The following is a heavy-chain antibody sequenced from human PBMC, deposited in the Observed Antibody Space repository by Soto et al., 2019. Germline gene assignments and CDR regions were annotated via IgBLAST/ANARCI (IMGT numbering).Heavy chain of an antibody. CDR2: IIPTFGTP. V-gene: IGHV1-69*06. CDR3: ASERSAEDFEF. Sequence: QVQLVQSGTVVQRRGSSVKVSCQASGGTFSSHGMAWVRQAPGQGLEWMGGIIPTFGTPTYAPKFQGRVTITAVKFTNTAVMLLTSLKSDDTGVYDRASERSAEDFEFSGQGTLITVSS. D-gene: IGHD1-26*01. J-gene: IGHJ4*02. CDR1: GGTFSSHG.